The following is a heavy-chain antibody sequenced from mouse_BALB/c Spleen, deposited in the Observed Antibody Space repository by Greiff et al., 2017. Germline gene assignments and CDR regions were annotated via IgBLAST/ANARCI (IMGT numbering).Heavy chain of an antibody. CDR1: GYAFTSYN. D-gene: IGHD1-1*01. Sequence: VQLQQSGPELVKPGASVKVSCKASGYAFTSYNMYWVKQSHGKSLEWIGYIDPYNGGTSYNQKFKGKATLTVDKSSSTAYMHLNSLTSEDSAVYYCARFPSPYYYGSSPYAMDYWGQGTSVTVSS. V-gene: IGHV1S135*01. CDR2: IDPYNGGT. J-gene: IGHJ4*01. CDR3: ARFPSPYYYGSSPYAMDY.